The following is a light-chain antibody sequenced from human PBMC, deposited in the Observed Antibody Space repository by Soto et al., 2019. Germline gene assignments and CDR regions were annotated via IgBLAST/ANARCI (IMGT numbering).Light chain of an antibody. Sequence: EIVMTQSPATLSVSPGERATLFCRASQSISRNLAWYQQKPGQAPRLLIYGAYNRATGIPARFSGSGSGTDFTLTISSLQSEDFAVYYCHQYNDWPSWTFGQGTKVEIK. CDR1: QSISRN. CDR3: HQYNDWPSWT. V-gene: IGKV3-15*01. CDR2: GAY. J-gene: IGKJ1*01.